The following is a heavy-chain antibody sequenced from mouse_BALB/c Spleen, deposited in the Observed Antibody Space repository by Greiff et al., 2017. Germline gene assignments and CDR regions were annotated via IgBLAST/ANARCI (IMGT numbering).Heavy chain of an antibody. J-gene: IGHJ4*01. CDR1: GFNIKDYY. CDR2: IDPENGDT. V-gene: IGHV14-4*02. Sequence: VQLQQSGAELVRSGASVKLSCTASGFNIKDYYMHWVKQRPEQGLEWIGWIDPENGDTEYAPKFQGKATMTADTSSNTAYLQLSSLTSEDTAVYYCDYGSSYVAAMDYWGQGTSVTVSS. D-gene: IGHD1-1*01. CDR3: DYGSSYVAAMDY.